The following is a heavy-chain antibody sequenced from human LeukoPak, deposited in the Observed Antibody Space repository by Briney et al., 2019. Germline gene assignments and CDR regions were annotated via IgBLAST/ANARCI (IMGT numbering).Heavy chain of an antibody. J-gene: IGHJ6*03. CDR2: INSDGSST. Sequence: GGSLRLSCAASGFTFSSYWMHWVRQAPGKGLVWVSRINSDGSSTSYADSVKGRFTISRDNAKNTLYLQMNSLRAEDTAVYYCARESSDILTGYYSYYYYYMDVWGKGTTVTISS. CDR1: GFTFSSYW. CDR3: ARESSDILTGYYSYYYYYMDV. V-gene: IGHV3-74*01. D-gene: IGHD3-9*01.